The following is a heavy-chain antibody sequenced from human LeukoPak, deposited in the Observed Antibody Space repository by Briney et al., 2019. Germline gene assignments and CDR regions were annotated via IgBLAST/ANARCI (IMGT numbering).Heavy chain of an antibody. Sequence: GASVKVSCKASGYTFTRYGISWVRQAPGQGLEWMGWISGYNGNTNYAEKLQGRVTMTTDTSTSTVYMELRSLRSDDTAVYYCARGYCDTNDCPPGAYWGQGALVAVSS. V-gene: IGHV1-18*01. CDR1: GYTFTRYG. CDR3: ARGYCDTNDCPPGAY. CDR2: ISGYNGNT. D-gene: IGHD3-9*01. J-gene: IGHJ4*02.